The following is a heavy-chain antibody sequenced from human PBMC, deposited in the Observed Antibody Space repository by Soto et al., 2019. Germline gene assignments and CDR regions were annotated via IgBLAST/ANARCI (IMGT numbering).Heavy chain of an antibody. V-gene: IGHV3-7*03. Sequence: GPLRPSYAASGFTSSTYWMTCVRQAPGKGLEWVGNIKQDGSEKYYVDSVKGRFIISRGNAKNSLFLQMSSLRADETAVYYCARDPRGHYSFDSWGQGTLVTVSS. J-gene: IGHJ5*01. D-gene: IGHD2-21*01. CDR1: GFTSSTYW. CDR3: ARDPRGHYSFDS. CDR2: IKQDGSEK.